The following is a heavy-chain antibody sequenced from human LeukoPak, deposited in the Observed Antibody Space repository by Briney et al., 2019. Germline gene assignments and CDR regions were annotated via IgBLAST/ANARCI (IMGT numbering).Heavy chain of an antibody. D-gene: IGHD3-3*01. J-gene: IGHJ4*02. Sequence: HPGGSLRLSCAASGFTFDDCAMHWVRQAPGKGLEWVSLINWDGSSAYYADSVKGRFTISRDNSKNTLYLQMNSLGAEDTAVYYCAKGLVGYDFWSGFGSYFDYWGQGTLVTVSS. V-gene: IGHV3-43D*04. CDR1: GFTFDDCA. CDR2: INWDGSSA. CDR3: AKGLVGYDFWSGFGSYFDY.